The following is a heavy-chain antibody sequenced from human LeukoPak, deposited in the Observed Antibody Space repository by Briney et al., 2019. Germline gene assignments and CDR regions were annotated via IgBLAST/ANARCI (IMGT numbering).Heavy chain of an antibody. J-gene: IGHJ4*02. D-gene: IGHD6-6*01. CDR3: ARSSSIAARYFDY. CDR1: GFTVSSNY. Sequence: GGSLRLSCAASGFTVSSNYMSWVRQAPGKGLEWVSVIYSGGSTYYADSVKGRFTISRDNSKNTLYLQMNSLRAEDTAVYCCARSSSIAARYFDYWGQGTLVTVSS. V-gene: IGHV3-66*02. CDR2: IYSGGST.